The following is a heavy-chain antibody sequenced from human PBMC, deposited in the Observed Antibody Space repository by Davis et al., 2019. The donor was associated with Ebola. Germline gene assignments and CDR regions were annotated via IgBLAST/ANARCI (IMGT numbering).Heavy chain of an antibody. CDR2: IRSKANSYAT. Sequence: GESLKISCAASGFTFSSSAMHWVRQASGKGLEWVGRIRSKANSYATAYAASVKGRFTISRDDSKNTAYLQMNSLKTEDTAVYYCTCSGPADYWGQGTLVTVSS. D-gene: IGHD2-15*01. V-gene: IGHV3-73*01. CDR1: GFTFSSSA. CDR3: TCSGPADY. J-gene: IGHJ4*02.